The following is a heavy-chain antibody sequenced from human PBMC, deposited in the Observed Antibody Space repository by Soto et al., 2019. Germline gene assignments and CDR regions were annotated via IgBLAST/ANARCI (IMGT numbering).Heavy chain of an antibody. Sequence: SLKVSCKASGDTFSSYAISWVRQAPGQGLEWMGGIIPIFGTAHYAQKFQGRVTITADESTSTAYMELSSLRYEATAVYYCARGEIVVVPAASRTYSSSSYYYYGMGVWGQGTTGTVAS. D-gene: IGHD2-2*01. V-gene: IGHV1-69*13. CDR2: IIPIFGTA. J-gene: IGHJ6*02. CDR1: GDTFSSYA. CDR3: ARGEIVVVPAASRTYSSSSYYYYGMGV.